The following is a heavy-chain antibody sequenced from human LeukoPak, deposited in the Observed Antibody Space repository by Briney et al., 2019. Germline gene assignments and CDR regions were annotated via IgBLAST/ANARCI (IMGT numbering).Heavy chain of an antibody. V-gene: IGHV3-30*04. Sequence: GGSLRLSCAASGFTFRSYAMHWVRQAPGKGLEWVAVISYDGSNKYYADSVKGRFTISRDNAKNSLYLQMNSLRAEDTAVYYCARDFFAPGIPAANYMDVWGKGTTVTVSS. J-gene: IGHJ6*03. CDR3: ARDFFAPGIPAANYMDV. CDR1: GFTFRSYA. CDR2: ISYDGSNK. D-gene: IGHD6-13*01.